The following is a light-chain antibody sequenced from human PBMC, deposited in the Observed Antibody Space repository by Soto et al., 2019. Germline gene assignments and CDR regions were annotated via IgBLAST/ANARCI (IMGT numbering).Light chain of an antibody. V-gene: IGLV2-8*01. CDR1: SSDVGASDF. CDR3: SSYAGSNNLVV. J-gene: IGLJ2*01. CDR2: EIS. Sequence: QSALTQPASVSESPGQSITISCTGTSSDVGASDFVSWYQQHPGKAPELIIYEISNRPSGVPDRFSGSKSGNTASLTVSGLQAEDEADYYCSSYAGSNNLVVFGGGTKLTVL.